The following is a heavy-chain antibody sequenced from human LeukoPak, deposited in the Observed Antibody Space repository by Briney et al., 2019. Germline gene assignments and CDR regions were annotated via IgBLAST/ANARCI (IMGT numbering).Heavy chain of an antibody. V-gene: IGHV3-30*02. CDR1: GFPFSSYG. Sequence: GGSLRLSCAASGFPFSSYGMHWVRQAPGKGLEWVAFTRYAGNNKFYADSVRGRFTISRDNAKNSLYLQMNSLRAEDTAVYYCARILDSAWGELGYWGQGTLVTVSS. CDR3: ARILDSAWGELGY. J-gene: IGHJ4*02. CDR2: TRYAGNNK. D-gene: IGHD6-19*01.